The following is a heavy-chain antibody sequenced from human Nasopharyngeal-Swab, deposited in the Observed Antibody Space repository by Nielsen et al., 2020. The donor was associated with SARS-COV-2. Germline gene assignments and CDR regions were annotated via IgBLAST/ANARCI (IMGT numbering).Heavy chain of an antibody. V-gene: IGHV3-30*03. D-gene: IGHD3-16*01. CDR1: GFTFSSYG. J-gene: IGHJ4*02. Sequence: GGSLRLSCAASGFTFSSYGMHWVRQAPGKGLEWVAVISYYGSKKYYADSVKGRFTISRDNSKNTLSLQMTGLRAEDTAVYYCATSRGGGAYNYVLDYWGQGTLVTVSS. CDR3: ATSRGGGAYNYVLDY. CDR2: ISYYGSKK.